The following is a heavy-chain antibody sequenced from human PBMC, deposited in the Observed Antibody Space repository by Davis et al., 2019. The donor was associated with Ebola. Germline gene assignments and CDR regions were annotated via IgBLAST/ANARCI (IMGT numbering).Heavy chain of an antibody. CDR1: GFTFSSYA. D-gene: IGHD3-22*01. Sequence: GESLKISCAASGFTFSSYAMSWVRQTPGKGLEWVSAISGNGASTNYADSVKGRFTVSRDNSKNTLYLQINSLKTEDTAVYYCTRVKDNSGYYYGAMGYWGQGTLLTVSS. J-gene: IGHJ4*02. V-gene: IGHV3-23*01. CDR2: ISGNGAST. CDR3: TRVKDNSGYYYGAMGY.